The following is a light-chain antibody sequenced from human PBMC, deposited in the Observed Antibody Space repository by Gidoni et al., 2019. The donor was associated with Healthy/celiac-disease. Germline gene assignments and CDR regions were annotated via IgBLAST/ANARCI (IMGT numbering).Light chain of an antibody. V-gene: IGLV1-40*01. CDR3: QSYDSSLSVV. J-gene: IGLJ2*01. CDR2: GNS. CDR1: SSNIGAGYD. Sequence: QSVLTQPPSVSGAPGQRVTISCTGSSSNIGAGYDVHWYQQRPGTAPKLLNYGNSNRPSGVPDRFSGSKSGTSASLAITGLQAEDEADYYCQSYDSSLSVVFGGGTKLTAL.